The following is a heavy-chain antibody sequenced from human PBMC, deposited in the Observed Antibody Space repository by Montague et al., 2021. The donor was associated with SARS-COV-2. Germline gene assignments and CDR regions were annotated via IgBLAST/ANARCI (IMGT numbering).Heavy chain of an antibody. Sequence: SQRLSCAASGFILSTYDMHWVRQATGKGLEWVSAIGTRGDTYYPGSVQGRFTMSRENAENSLYLQMTSLRAGDTAVYYCARAPPYSSASWGYYGMDVWGQGTTVTVSS. CDR2: IGTRGDT. CDR1: GFILSTYD. CDR3: ARAPPYSSASWGYYGMDV. V-gene: IGHV3-13*01. D-gene: IGHD6-6*01. J-gene: IGHJ6*02.